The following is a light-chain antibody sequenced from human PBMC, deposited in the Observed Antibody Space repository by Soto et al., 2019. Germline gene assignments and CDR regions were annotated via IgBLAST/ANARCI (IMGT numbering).Light chain of an antibody. J-gene: IGLJ2*01. CDR2: LNPDGRH. CDR3: QTWDTVVI. Sequence: QPVLSQSPSASASLGASVKLTCTLSSGHSTYAIAWHQQQPEKGPRFLMKLNPDGRHTKGDGIPDRFSGSSSGAERYLTSSSLQSEDEADYYCQTWDTVVIFGGGTKLTVL. CDR1: SGHSTYA. V-gene: IGLV4-69*01.